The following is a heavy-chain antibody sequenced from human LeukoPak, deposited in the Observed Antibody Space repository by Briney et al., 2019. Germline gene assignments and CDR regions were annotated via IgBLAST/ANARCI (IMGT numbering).Heavy chain of an antibody. CDR2: ISSSSITI. V-gene: IGHV3-48*01. CDR3: AREGYSSGWYWAYDY. CDR1: GFTFSSYS. Sequence: PGGSLRLSCAASGFTFSSYSMNWVRQAPGKGLEWVSYISSSSITIYYADSVKGRFTISRDNAKNSLYLQMNSLRAEDTAVYYCAREGYSSGWYWAYDYWGQGTLVTVSS. D-gene: IGHD6-19*01. J-gene: IGHJ4*02.